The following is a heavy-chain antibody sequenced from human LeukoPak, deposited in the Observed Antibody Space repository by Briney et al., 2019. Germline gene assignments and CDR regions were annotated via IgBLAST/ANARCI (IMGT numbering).Heavy chain of an antibody. Sequence: GGSLRLSCAASGFSFSTYAMSWVRQAPGQGLEWVSSLSDSGSSTYYADSVKGRFTVSRDNSKNTVYLQMNGLGADDTAVYYCAKSHPLGYIGYFDYWGQGSLVTVSS. J-gene: IGHJ4*02. CDR2: LSDSGSST. D-gene: IGHD5-18*01. CDR1: GFSFSTYA. CDR3: AKSHPLGYIGYFDY. V-gene: IGHV3-23*01.